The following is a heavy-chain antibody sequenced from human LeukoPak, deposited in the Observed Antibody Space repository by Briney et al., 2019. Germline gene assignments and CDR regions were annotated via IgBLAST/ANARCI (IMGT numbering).Heavy chain of an antibody. CDR2: ISSSSSAI. D-gene: IGHD5-12*01. CDR1: GFTFSTYS. J-gene: IGHJ4*02. V-gene: IGHV3-48*02. Sequence: QPGGSLRLSCAASGFTFSTYSMNWVRQAPGRSLEWVSYISSSSSAIYYADSVKGRFTISRDDAKNSLYLQMNSLRDEDTAVYYCARDHGYAFDYWGQGTLVTVSS. CDR3: ARDHGYAFDY.